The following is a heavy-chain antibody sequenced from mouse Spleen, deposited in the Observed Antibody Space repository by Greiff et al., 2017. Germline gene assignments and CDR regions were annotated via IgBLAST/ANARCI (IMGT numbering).Heavy chain of an antibody. Sequence: EVKLMESGGGLVKLGGSLKLSCAASGFTFSSYYMSWVRQTPEKRLEWVATISSGGGSTYYPDSVKGRFTISRDNAKNTLYLQMSSLNSEDTAVYYCARESTVVATAMDYWGQGTSVTVSS. V-gene: IGHV5-6-4*01. CDR2: ISSGGGST. D-gene: IGHD1-1*01. J-gene: IGHJ4*01. CDR3: ARESTVVATAMDY. CDR1: GFTFSSYY.